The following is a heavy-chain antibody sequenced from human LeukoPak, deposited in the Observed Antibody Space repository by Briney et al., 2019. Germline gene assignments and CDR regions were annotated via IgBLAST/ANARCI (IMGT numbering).Heavy chain of an antibody. CDR2: IWYDGSNK. CDR3: AKDGGVGGRYSYGDGYFDL. Sequence: GGSLRLSCAASGFTFSSYGMHWVRQAPGKGLEWVAVIWYDGSNKYYADSVKGRFTISRDNSKNTLYLQMNSLRAEDTAVYYCAKDGGVGGRYSYGDGYFDLWGRGTLVTVSS. CDR1: GFTFSSYG. D-gene: IGHD5-18*01. J-gene: IGHJ2*01. V-gene: IGHV3-33*06.